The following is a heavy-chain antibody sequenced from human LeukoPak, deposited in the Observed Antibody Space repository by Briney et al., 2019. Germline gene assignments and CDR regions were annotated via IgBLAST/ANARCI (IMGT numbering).Heavy chain of an antibody. J-gene: IGHJ4*02. Sequence: ASVKVSCKASGYTFTGYYMHWVRQAPGQGLEWMGWINPNSGGTNYAQKFQGRVTMTRDTSISTAYMELSRLRSDDTAMYYCAREGSFTYYDSSGYFYWGQGTLVTVSS. CDR2: INPNSGGT. D-gene: IGHD3-22*01. CDR1: GYTFTGYY. CDR3: AREGSFTYYDSSGYFY. V-gene: IGHV1-2*02.